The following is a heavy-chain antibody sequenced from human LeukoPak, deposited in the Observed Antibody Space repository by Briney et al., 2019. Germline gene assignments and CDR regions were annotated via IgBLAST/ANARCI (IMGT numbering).Heavy chain of an antibody. CDR2: IGSSGSTV. Sequence: GGSLRLSCAASGFTFSSYEMNWVRQAPGKGLEWVSYIGSSGSTVYYADSVKGRFTISRDNAKNSLYLQMNSLRDEDTAVYYCARDTLVYADSPDAFDIWGQGTMVTVSS. CDR1: GFTFSSYE. CDR3: ARDTLVYADSPDAFDI. J-gene: IGHJ3*02. V-gene: IGHV3-48*03. D-gene: IGHD4-17*01.